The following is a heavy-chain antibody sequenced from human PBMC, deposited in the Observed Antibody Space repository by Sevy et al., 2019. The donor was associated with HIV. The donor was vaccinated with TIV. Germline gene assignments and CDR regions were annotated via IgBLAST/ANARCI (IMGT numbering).Heavy chain of an antibody. D-gene: IGHD2-15*01. CDR3: ARDFCSGGSCYSAFVY. J-gene: IGHJ4*02. V-gene: IGHV1-3*04. CDR1: GYTFNNYI. CDR2: VNTASGDT. Sequence: ASVKVSCKGSGYTFNNYIIYWVRQAPGQSLEWMGWVNTASGDTKYSQKFQGRVIITTDTSARTVYMELNNLRSEDTAFYFCARDFCSGGSCYSAFVYWCQGTLVTVSS.